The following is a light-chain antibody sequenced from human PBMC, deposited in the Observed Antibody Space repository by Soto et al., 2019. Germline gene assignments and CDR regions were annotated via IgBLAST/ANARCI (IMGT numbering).Light chain of an antibody. Sequence: EIVMTQSPATLSVSPGERATLSCRASQSVSSNLAWYQQKPGQAPRLLIYGASTRATGIPARFSGSGSGTEFTLTISSLQSEDFAVYYCQQYNNWLLPVPFGGGTKVDIK. V-gene: IGKV3-15*01. CDR3: QQYNNWLLPVP. CDR1: QSVSSN. J-gene: IGKJ4*01. CDR2: GAS.